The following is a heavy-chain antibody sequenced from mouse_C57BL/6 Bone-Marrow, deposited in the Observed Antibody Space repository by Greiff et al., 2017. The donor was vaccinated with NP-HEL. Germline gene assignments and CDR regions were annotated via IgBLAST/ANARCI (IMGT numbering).Heavy chain of an antibody. CDR2: ISSAGSYT. CDR3: ARRYYSNYFDY. CDR1: GFTFSSYG. D-gene: IGHD2-5*01. Sequence: EVQRVESGGDLVKPGGSLKLSCAASGFTFSSYGMSWVRQTPDKRLEWVATISSAGSYTYYPDSVKGRFTFSRDNAKNTLYLQMSKLKSEDTAMYYCARRYYSNYFDYWGQGTTLTVSS. J-gene: IGHJ2*01. V-gene: IGHV5-6*01.